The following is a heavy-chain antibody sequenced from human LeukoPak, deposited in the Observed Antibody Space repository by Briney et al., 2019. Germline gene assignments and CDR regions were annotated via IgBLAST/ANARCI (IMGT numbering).Heavy chain of an antibody. V-gene: IGHV1-69*04. CDR1: GGTFSSYA. Sequence: SVKVSCKASGGTFSSYAISWVRQAPGQGLEWMGRIIPIHGIANYAQKFQGRVTITADKSTSTAYMELSSLRSEDTAVYYCATRWYYYDSSGYTAAADAFDIWGQGTMVTVSS. J-gene: IGHJ3*02. CDR2: IIPIHGIA. CDR3: ATRWYYYDSSGYTAAADAFDI. D-gene: IGHD3-22*01.